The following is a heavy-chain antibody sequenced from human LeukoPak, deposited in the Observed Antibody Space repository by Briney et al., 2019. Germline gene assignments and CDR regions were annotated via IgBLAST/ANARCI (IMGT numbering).Heavy chain of an antibody. J-gene: IGHJ4*02. CDR3: ARRAGAYSHPYDY. CDR2: IYSDNT. Sequence: GGSLRLSCAASGFTFSSYWMSWVRQAPGKGLEWVSFIYSDNTHYSDSVKGRFTISRDNSKNTLYLQMNSLRAEDTAVYYCARRAGAYSHPYDYWGQGTLVTVSS. V-gene: IGHV3-53*01. CDR1: GFTFSSYW. D-gene: IGHD4/OR15-4a*01.